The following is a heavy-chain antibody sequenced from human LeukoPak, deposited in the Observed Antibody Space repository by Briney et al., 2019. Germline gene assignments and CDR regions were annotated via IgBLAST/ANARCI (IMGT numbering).Heavy chain of an antibody. Sequence: SETLSLTCTVSGGSISSSSYYWGWIRQPPGKGLEWIGSIYYSGSTYYNPSLKSRVTISVDTSKNQFSLKLSSVTAADTAVYYRARRGSSGRSFDYWGQGTLVTVSS. D-gene: IGHD3-22*01. J-gene: IGHJ4*02. CDR2: IYYSGST. CDR3: ARRGSSGRSFDY. CDR1: GGSISSSSYY. V-gene: IGHV4-39*01.